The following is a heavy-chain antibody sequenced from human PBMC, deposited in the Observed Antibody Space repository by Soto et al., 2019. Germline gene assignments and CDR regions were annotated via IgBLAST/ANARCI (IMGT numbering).Heavy chain of an antibody. CDR1: GFTFSTHS. J-gene: IGHJ4*02. V-gene: IGHV3-48*01. CDR2: ITSSSVT. CDR3: AGEVGFQLIY. D-gene: IGHD2-2*01. Sequence: GGSLRLSCAASGFTFSTHSMNWVRQAPGKGLEWISYITSSSVTMYADSVKGRFTISRDNAKNSLYLQMNSLRAEDTAVYFCAGEVGFQLIYWGQGTLVTVSS.